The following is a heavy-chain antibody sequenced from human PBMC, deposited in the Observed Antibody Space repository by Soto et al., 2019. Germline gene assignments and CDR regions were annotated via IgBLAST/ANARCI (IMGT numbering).Heavy chain of an antibody. V-gene: IGHV1-3*01. CDR3: ARAFWSGYSGTIFY. CDR2: INAGNGNT. Sequence: GASVKVSCKASGYTFTSYAMHWVRQAPGQRLEWMGWINAGNGNTKYSQKFQGRVTITRDTSASTAYMELSSLRSEDTAVYYCARAFWSGYSGTIFYWGQGTLVTVSS. CDR1: GYTFTSYA. J-gene: IGHJ4*02. D-gene: IGHD3-3*01.